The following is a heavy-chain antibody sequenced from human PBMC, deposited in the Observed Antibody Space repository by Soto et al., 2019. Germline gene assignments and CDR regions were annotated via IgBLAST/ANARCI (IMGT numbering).Heavy chain of an antibody. Sequence: SETLSLTCTVSGGSISSGDYYWHWFRQPPGKGLECIGYIYYSGSTYYNPSLKSRVTISVDTSKNQFSLKLSSVTAADTAIYYCARRYGYSFDYWGQGTLVTVSS. D-gene: IGHD1-1*01. CDR1: GGSISSGDYY. CDR2: IYYSGST. J-gene: IGHJ4*02. V-gene: IGHV4-30-4*01. CDR3: ARRYGYSFDY.